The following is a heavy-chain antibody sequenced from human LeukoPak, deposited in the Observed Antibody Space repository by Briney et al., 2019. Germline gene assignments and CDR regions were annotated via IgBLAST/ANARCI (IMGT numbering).Heavy chain of an antibody. CDR2: VTGHTASI. J-gene: IGHJ4*02. D-gene: IGHD2-2*01. V-gene: IGHV3-23*01. CDR1: GFTFSSYA. Sequence: PGGSLRLSCAASGFTFSSYAMSWVRQAPGKGLEWVSTVTGHTASIYYAESVKGRFTISRDNSKNTLYLQMNSLRAEDTAVYYCARQVSCDTTTCYAGMPPDYWGQGTLVTVSS. CDR3: ARQVSCDTTTCYAGMPPDY.